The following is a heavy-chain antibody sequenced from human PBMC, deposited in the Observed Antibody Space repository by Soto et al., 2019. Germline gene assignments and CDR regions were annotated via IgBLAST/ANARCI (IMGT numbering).Heavy chain of an antibody. Sequence: AGGSLRLSCAASGFTFSSYAMSWVRQAPGKGLEWVSAISGSGGSTYYADSVKGRFTISRDNSKNTLYLQMNSLRAEDTAVYYCAKDPVVVVVAARGGFFDYWGQGTLVTVSS. J-gene: IGHJ4*02. CDR2: ISGSGGST. V-gene: IGHV3-23*01. CDR1: GFTFSSYA. CDR3: AKDPVVVVVAARGGFFDY. D-gene: IGHD2-15*01.